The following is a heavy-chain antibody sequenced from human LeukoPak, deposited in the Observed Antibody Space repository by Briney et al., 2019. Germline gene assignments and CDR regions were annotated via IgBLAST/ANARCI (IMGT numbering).Heavy chain of an antibody. CDR3: AKGGWFGELSLDY. D-gene: IGHD3-10*01. Sequence: GGSLRLSCAASGFTFSSYAMSWVRQAPEKGLEWVSAISGSGGSTYYADSVKGRFTISRDNSKNTLYLQMNSLRAEDTAVYYCAKGGWFGELSLDYWGQGTLVTVSS. CDR2: ISGSGGST. J-gene: IGHJ4*02. CDR1: GFTFSSYA. V-gene: IGHV3-23*01.